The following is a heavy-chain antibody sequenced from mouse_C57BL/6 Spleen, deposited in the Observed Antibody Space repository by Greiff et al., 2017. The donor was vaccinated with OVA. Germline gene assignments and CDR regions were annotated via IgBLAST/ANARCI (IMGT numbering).Heavy chain of an antibody. CDR2: IDPSDSYT. CDR1: GYTFTSYW. J-gene: IGHJ2*01. CDR3: ARETNYGGGYCDY. D-gene: IGHD1-2*01. V-gene: IGHV1-69*01. Sequence: QVQLQQPGAELVMPGASVKLSCKASGYTFTSYWMHWVKQRPGQGLEWIGEIDPSDSYTNYNQKFKGKSTLTVDKSSSTAYMQLSSLTSEDSAVYYCARETNYGGGYCDYWGQGTTLTGSS.